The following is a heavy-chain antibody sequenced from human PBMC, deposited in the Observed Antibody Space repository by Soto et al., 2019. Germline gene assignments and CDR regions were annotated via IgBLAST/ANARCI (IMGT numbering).Heavy chain of an antibody. V-gene: IGHV3-48*01. J-gene: IGHJ4*02. D-gene: IGHD2-15*01. CDR3: ARSSPGYCSGGSCYSRMDYFDY. CDR2: ISSSSSTI. Sequence: GGSLRLSCAASGFTFSSYSMNWVRQAPGKGLEWVSYISSSSSTIYYADSVKGRFTISRGNAKNSLYLQMNSLRAEDTAVYYCARSSPGYCSGGSCYSRMDYFDYWGQGTLVTVSS. CDR1: GFTFSSYS.